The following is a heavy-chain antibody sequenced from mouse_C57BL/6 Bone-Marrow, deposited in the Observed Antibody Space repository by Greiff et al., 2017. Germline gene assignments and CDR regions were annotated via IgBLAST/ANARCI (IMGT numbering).Heavy chain of an antibody. Sequence: VQRVAPGAELMKPGASVKLSCKATGYTFTGYWIEWVKQRPGHGLEWIGEILPGSGSTNYNEKFKGKATFTADTSSNTAYMQLSSLTTEDSAIYFCARGLANPDWYFDVWGTGTTVTVSS. CDR2: ILPGSGST. V-gene: IGHV1-9*01. J-gene: IGHJ1*03. D-gene: IGHD5-5*01. CDR3: ARGLANPDWYFDV. CDR1: GYTFTGYW.